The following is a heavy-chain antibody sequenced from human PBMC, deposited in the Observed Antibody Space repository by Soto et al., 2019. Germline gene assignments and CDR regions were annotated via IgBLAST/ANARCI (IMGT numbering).Heavy chain of an antibody. Sequence: GGSLRLSCAASGFTFSSYGMHWVRQAPGKGLEWVAAISDGGGSKYYADSVKGRFTISRDNSKNTLYLQMNSLRAEDTAVYYCAKCGIYCSGGSCYPGAFDIWGQGTMVTVSS. V-gene: IGHV3-33*06. CDR3: AKCGIYCSGGSCYPGAFDI. J-gene: IGHJ3*02. D-gene: IGHD2-15*01. CDR2: ISDGGGSK. CDR1: GFTFSSYG.